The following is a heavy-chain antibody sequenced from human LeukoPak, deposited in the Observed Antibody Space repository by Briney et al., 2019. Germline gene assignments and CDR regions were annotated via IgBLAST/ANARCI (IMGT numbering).Heavy chain of an antibody. J-gene: IGHJ5*02. Sequence: PSETLSLTCTVSGGSISSSSYYWGWIRQPPGKGLEWIGSIYYSGSTYYNPSLKSRVTISVDTSKNQFSLKLSSVTAADTAVYYCARVGSVGAIGWFDPWGQGTLVTVSS. V-gene: IGHV4-39*07. CDR3: ARVGSVGAIGWFDP. D-gene: IGHD1-26*01. CDR1: GGSISSSSYY. CDR2: IYYSGST.